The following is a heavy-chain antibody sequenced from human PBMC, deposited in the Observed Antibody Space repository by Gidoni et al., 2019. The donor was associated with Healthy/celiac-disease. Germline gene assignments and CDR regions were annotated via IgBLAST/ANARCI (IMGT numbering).Heavy chain of an antibody. V-gene: IGHV3-30*01. J-gene: IGHJ4*02. Sequence: QVQLVESGGGVVQPGRSLSLSCAASGFTFSSYAMHWVRQAPGKGLEWVAVISYDGSNKYYADSVKGRFTISRDKSKNTLYLQMNSLRAEDTAVYYCARDTGGFDYWGQGTLVTVSS. CDR1: GFTFSSYA. D-gene: IGHD3-10*01. CDR2: ISYDGSNK. CDR3: ARDTGGFDY.